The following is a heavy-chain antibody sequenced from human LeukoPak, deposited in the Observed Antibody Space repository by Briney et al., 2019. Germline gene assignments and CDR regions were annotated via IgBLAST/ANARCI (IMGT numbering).Heavy chain of an antibody. Sequence: SETLSLTCTVSGGSISSNSYYWAWIRQPPGKGLEWIGSIYYSRSTYYNPSLKSRVTISVDTSKNQFSLKLSSVTAADTAVYYCARSCLIVDIVATIRARLGGNAFDIWGQGTMVTVSS. V-gene: IGHV4-39*07. CDR2: IYYSRST. CDR1: GGSISSNSYY. CDR3: ARSCLIVDIVATIRARLGGNAFDI. J-gene: IGHJ3*02. D-gene: IGHD5-12*01.